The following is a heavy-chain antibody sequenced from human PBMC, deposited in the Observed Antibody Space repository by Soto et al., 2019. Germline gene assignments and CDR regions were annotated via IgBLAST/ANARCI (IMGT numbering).Heavy chain of an antibody. D-gene: IGHD2-15*01. Sequence: ASVKVSCKASGYTFTSYYMHWVRQAPGQGLEWMGIINPSGGSTSYAQKFQGRVTMTRDTSTSTVYMELSSLRSEDTAVYYCARDRYCSGGSCELYYDHWAQRTLVTVSS. CDR1: GYTFTSYY. CDR3: ARDRYCSGGSCELYYDH. V-gene: IGHV1-46*03. CDR2: INPSGGST. J-gene: IGHJ4*02.